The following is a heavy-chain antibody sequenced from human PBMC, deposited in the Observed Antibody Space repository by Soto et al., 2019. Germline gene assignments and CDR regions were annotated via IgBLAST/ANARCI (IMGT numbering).Heavy chain of an antibody. V-gene: IGHV1-69*12. D-gene: IGHD6-6*01. Sequence: QVQLVQSGAEVKKPGSSVKVSCKASGGTFSSYAISWVRQAPGQGLEWMGGIIPIFGTANYAQKFQGRVTITADESTSTANMELSSLRSEATAVYYCASPRDSSSQDYYYYGMDVWGQGTTVTVSS. CDR2: IIPIFGTA. CDR1: GGTFSSYA. CDR3: ASPRDSSSQDYYYYGMDV. J-gene: IGHJ6*02.